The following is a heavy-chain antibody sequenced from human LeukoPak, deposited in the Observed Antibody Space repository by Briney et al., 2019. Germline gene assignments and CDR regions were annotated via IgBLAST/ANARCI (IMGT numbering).Heavy chain of an antibody. J-gene: IGHJ4*02. CDR2: ISSSGVNT. V-gene: IGHV3-23*01. Sequence: PGGSLRLSCAASGFTFSSYAMSWVRQAPGKGLEWVSTISSSGVNTYYAGSVKGRFTIYRDNSRNTLYMQMNSLRLEDTAIYYCAKLLAVAGIDYWGQGTLVTVSS. CDR1: GFTFSSYA. D-gene: IGHD6-19*01. CDR3: AKLLAVAGIDY.